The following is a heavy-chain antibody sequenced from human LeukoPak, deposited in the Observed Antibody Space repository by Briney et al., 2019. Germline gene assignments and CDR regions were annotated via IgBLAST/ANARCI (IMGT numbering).Heavy chain of an antibody. D-gene: IGHD3-16*01. CDR2: IKPDGSDK. CDR3: SFRLNY. J-gene: IGHJ4*02. CDR1: GFSFGDSW. V-gene: IGHV3-7*01. Sequence: GGSLRLSCAASGFSFGDSWMDWVRQAPGKGLEWVANIKPDGSDKHYVDSVKGRFTISRDNAKNSVFPQMNSLRAEDTAVYFCSFRLNYWGQGTLVTVSS.